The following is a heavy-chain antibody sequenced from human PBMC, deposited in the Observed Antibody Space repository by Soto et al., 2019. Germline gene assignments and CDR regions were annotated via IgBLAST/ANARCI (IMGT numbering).Heavy chain of an antibody. V-gene: IGHV4-30-4*01. CDR3: ARDRRWLPRGPNNWLDL. CDR1: GGSINSGDYY. D-gene: IGHD5-12*01. Sequence: PSETLSLTCTVSGGSINSGDYYWTWVRQPPGKGLEWIGYIYYDGNSQHNPSLKSRVTMSIDTSKNQFSLNLSSVTAADTAVYYCARDRRWLPRGPNNWLDLWGQGTQVT. CDR2: IYYDGNS. J-gene: IGHJ5*02.